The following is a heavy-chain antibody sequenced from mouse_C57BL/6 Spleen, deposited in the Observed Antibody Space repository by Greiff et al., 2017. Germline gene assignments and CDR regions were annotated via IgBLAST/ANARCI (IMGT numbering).Heavy chain of an antibody. Sequence: QVHVKQPGAELVMPGASVKLSCKASGYTFTSYWMHWVKQRPGQGLEWIGEIDPSDSYTNYNQKFKGKSTLTVDKSSSTAYMQLSSLTSEDSAVYYCARYHYGTKGPFAYWGQGTLVTVSA. V-gene: IGHV1-69*01. CDR1: GYTFTSYW. CDR2: IDPSDSYT. D-gene: IGHD2-1*01. J-gene: IGHJ3*01. CDR3: ARYHYGTKGPFAY.